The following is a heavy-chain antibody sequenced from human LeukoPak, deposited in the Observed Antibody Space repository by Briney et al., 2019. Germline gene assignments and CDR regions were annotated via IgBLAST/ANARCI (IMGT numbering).Heavy chain of an antibody. D-gene: IGHD6-13*01. CDR3: AAGYSSSWYYFDY. CDR1: GFNFSSYA. CDR2: IYSGGST. V-gene: IGHV3-66*01. Sequence: GGSLRLSCAASGFNFSSYAMSWVRQAPGKGLEWVSVIYSGGSTYYADSVKGRFTISRDNSENTLYLQMNSLRAEDTAVYYCAAGYSSSWYYFDYWGQGTLVTVSS. J-gene: IGHJ4*02.